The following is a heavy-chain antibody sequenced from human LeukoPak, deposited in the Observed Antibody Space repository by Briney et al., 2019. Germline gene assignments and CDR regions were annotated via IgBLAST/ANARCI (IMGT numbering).Heavy chain of an antibody. J-gene: IGHJ4*02. Sequence: GGSLRLSCEASGFSLSISGMNWVRQAPGKGLEWVSYISSSSDLMSYVASVKGRFTVSRDNAKNSLFLQMSGLRAEDTAVYYCAKYRMPSTPYFDYWGQGALVTVSS. CDR1: GFSLSISG. V-gene: IGHV3-48*01. CDR3: AKYRMPSTPYFDY. D-gene: IGHD2-15*01. CDR2: ISSSSDLM.